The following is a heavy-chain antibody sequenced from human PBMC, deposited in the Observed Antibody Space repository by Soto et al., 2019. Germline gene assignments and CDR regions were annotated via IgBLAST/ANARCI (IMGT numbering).Heavy chain of an antibody. D-gene: IGHD2-2*01. V-gene: IGHV1-46*01. CDR3: AGGRDCSSTSCYPGFDY. CDR1: GYTFTSYY. J-gene: IGHJ4*02. Sequence: ASVKVSCKASGYTFTSYYMHWVRQSPGQGLEWMGIINPSGGSTSYAQKFQGRVTMTRDTSTSTVYMELSSLRAEDTAVYYCAGGRDCSSTSCYPGFDYWGQGTLVTVSS. CDR2: INPSGGST.